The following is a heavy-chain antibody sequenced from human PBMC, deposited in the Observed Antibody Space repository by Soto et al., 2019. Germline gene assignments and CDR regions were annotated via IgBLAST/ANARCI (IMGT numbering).Heavy chain of an antibody. V-gene: IGHV1-18*01. CDR1: GYTFTSYG. D-gene: IGHD2-15*01. CDR2: IIAYNFNT. J-gene: IGHJ4*02. CDR3: ARELGYCSAGRCYYYFDY. Sequence: ASVKVSCKASGYTFTSYGISLVRQAPVQVLELIVWIIAYNFNTNYSQKLQGRFTITTYTSTITSYIELRILISDDTSVYYCARELGYCSAGRCYYYFDYWGQGTLVTVS.